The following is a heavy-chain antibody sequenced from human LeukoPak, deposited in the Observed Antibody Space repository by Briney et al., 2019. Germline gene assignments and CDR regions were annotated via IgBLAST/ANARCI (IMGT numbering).Heavy chain of an antibody. D-gene: IGHD4-11*01. CDR2: ISSSSSYI. V-gene: IGHV3-21*01. CDR3: ARPATVTTLETNWFDP. CDR1: GFTFSSYS. Sequence: GGSLRLSCAASGFTFSSYSMNWVRQAPGKGLEWVSSISSSSSYIYYADSVKGRFTISRDNAKNSLYLQMNSLRAEDTAVYYCARPATVTTLETNWFDPWGQGTLVTVSS. J-gene: IGHJ5*02.